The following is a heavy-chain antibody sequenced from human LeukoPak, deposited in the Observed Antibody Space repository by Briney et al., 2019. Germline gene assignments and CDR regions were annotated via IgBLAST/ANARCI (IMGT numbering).Heavy chain of an antibody. CDR1: GGAISSYF. CDR2: ISYSGNT. V-gene: IGHV4-59*01. J-gene: IGHJ4*02. CDR3: ATRSTGVAANIDC. D-gene: IGHD2-15*01. Sequence: SETQSLTCSVSGGAISSYFWSWIRQPPGKGLEWIGYISYSGNTNYNPSLKSRVTISVDTSKNQFSLKLSSVTAADTAVYYCATRSTGVAANIDCWGPGALVTVSS.